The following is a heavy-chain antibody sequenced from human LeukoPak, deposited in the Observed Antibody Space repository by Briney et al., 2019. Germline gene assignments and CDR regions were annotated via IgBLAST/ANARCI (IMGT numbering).Heavy chain of an antibody. CDR3: ANLDWLLDY. D-gene: IGHD3-9*01. V-gene: IGHV3-48*03. CDR1: GFTFSSYE. Sequence: GGSLRLSCAASGFTFSSYEMNWVLQAPGKGLEWVSYISSSGSTIYYADFVKGRFTISRDNAKNSLYLQMNSLRAEDTAVYYCANLDWLLDYWGQGTLVTVSS. CDR2: ISSSGSTI. J-gene: IGHJ4*02.